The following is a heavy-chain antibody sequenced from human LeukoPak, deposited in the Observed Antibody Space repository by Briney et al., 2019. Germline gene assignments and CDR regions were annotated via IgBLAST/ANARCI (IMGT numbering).Heavy chain of an antibody. CDR1: GGSISSGSYY. Sequence: SQTLSLTCTVSGGSISSGSYYWSWIRQPAGKGLEWIGRIYTIGSTNYNPSLKSRVTISVDTSKIQFSLKLSSVTAADTAVYYCARRMVNYVWGSYRYDAFDIWGQGTMVTVSS. CDR3: ARRMVNYVWGSYRYDAFDI. CDR2: IYTIGST. D-gene: IGHD3-16*02. V-gene: IGHV4-61*02. J-gene: IGHJ3*02.